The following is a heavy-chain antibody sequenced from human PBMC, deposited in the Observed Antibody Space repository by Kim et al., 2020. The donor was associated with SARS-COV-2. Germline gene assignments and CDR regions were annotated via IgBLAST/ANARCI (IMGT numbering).Heavy chain of an antibody. CDR2: IRGRGGDA. Sequence: GGSLRLSCATSGFTLNSNAMAWVRQAPGKGLEWVSAIRGRGGDAFYADSVKGRFTISRDISENTLYLQMNSLRVEDTAIYYCAKLKTMLQGVYCFDSWGQETLVTVSS. CDR3: AKLKTMLQGVYCFDS. D-gene: IGHD3-10*01. J-gene: IGHJ5*01. V-gene: IGHV3-23*01. CDR1: GFTLNSNA.